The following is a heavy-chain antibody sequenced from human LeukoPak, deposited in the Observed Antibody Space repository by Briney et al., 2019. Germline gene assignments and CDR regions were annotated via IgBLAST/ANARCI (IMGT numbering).Heavy chain of an antibody. V-gene: IGHV3-11*04. CDR1: GFTFSDYY. Sequence: GGSLRLSCAASGFTFSDYYMSWLRQAPGKGLEWVSYIRSSGSTIYYADSVKGRFTISRDNAKNSLYLQMNSLRAEDTAVYYCASTYSKAWANWFDPWGQGTLVTVSS. J-gene: IGHJ5*02. D-gene: IGHD4-11*01. CDR3: ASTYSKAWANWFDP. CDR2: IRSSGSTI.